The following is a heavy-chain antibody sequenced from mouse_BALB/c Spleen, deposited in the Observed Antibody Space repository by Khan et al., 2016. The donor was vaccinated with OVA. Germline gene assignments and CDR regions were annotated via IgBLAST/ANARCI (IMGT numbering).Heavy chain of an antibody. CDR1: GYTFTSYW. CDR3: ARGGYGTSFAF. V-gene: IGHV1-61*01. CDR2: IDPSDSKT. D-gene: IGHD2-10*02. J-gene: IGHJ3*01. Sequence: VQLQESGAELVRPGASVKLSCKASGYTFTSYWMNWVKQRPGQGLEWIGMIDPSDSKTHYNQMFKDKATLTVDKSSSTTHMQLSSLTSEDSAVYCCARGGYGTSFAFWGQGTLVTVSA.